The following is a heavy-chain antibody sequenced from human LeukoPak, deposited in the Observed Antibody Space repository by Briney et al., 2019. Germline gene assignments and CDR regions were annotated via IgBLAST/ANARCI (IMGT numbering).Heavy chain of an antibody. CDR1: GCSFTSYW. Sequence: GESLKISCKGSGCSFTSYWIGWVRQMPGKGLEWMGIIYPGDSDTRYSPSFQGQVTISADKSISTAYLQWISLKASDTAMYYCARQEEYCSSTSCLTYFDYWGQGTLVTVSS. V-gene: IGHV5-51*01. J-gene: IGHJ4*02. CDR2: IYPGDSDT. CDR3: ARQEEYCSSTSCLTYFDY. D-gene: IGHD2-2*01.